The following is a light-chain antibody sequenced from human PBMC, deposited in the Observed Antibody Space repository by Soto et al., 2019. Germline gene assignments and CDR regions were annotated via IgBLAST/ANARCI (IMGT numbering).Light chain of an antibody. CDR2: SNN. CDR1: SSNIGSNT. CDR3: AAWDDSLNGPYV. Sequence: QSVLTHPPSASGTPGQRVTISCSGSSSNIGSNTVNWYQRLPGTAPKLLIYSNNQRPSGVPDRFSGSKSGTSASLAISGLQSEDEADYYCAAWDDSLNGPYVFGTGTKVTVL. V-gene: IGLV1-44*01. J-gene: IGLJ1*01.